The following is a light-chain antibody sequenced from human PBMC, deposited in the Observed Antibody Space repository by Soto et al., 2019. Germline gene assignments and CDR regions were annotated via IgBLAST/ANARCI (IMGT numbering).Light chain of an antibody. CDR3: CSYAGSSTFPYV. J-gene: IGLJ1*01. CDR2: EVS. Sequence: QSALTQPRSVSGSPGQSVTLSCTGTSSDVGGYNYVSWYQQHPGKAPKLMIYEVSKRPSGVPNRFSGSKSGNTASLTISGLQAKDEADYYCCSYAGSSTFPYVFGTGTKVTVL. V-gene: IGLV2-11*01. CDR1: SSDVGGYNY.